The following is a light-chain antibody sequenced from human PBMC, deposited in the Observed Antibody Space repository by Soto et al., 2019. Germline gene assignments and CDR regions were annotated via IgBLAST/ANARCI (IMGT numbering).Light chain of an antibody. CDR2: KAS. J-gene: IGKJ1*01. CDR3: QHYNSYSEA. V-gene: IGKV1-13*02. Sequence: AIQLTQSPASLSASVGARAIITCRASQGISSALAWYQQKPGKAPKLLIYKASTLKSGVPSRFSGSGSGTEFTLTISSLQPDDFATYYCQHYNSYSEAFGQGTKVDIK. CDR1: QGISSA.